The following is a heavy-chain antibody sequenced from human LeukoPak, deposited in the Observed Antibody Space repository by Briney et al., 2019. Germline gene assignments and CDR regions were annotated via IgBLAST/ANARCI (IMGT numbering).Heavy chain of an antibody. V-gene: IGHV1-18*01. CDR1: GYTFTSYG. CDR2: ISAYNGNT. Sequence: GASVKVSCKASGYTFTSYGISWVRQAPGQGLEWMGWISAYNGNTNYAQKLQGRVTMTTDTSTSTAYMELRRLRSDDTAVYFCARGPPVYGGSCYGYWGQGTLVIVSS. CDR3: ARGPPVYGGSCYGY. J-gene: IGHJ4*02. D-gene: IGHD2-15*01.